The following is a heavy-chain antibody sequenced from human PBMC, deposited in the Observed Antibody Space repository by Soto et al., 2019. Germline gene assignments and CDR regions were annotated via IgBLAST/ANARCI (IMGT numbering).Heavy chain of an antibody. V-gene: IGHV1-3*01. CDR2: INAGNGNT. J-gene: IGHJ4*02. Sequence: QVQLVQSGAEVKKPGASVKVSCKASGYTFTSYAMHWVRQAPGQRLEWMGWINAGNGNTKYSQKFQGRVTITRDTSASTAYMELSRLRSEDTAVYYCARDRLLWDYFDYWGQGTLVTVSS. D-gene: IGHD2-15*01. CDR1: GYTFTSYA. CDR3: ARDRLLWDYFDY.